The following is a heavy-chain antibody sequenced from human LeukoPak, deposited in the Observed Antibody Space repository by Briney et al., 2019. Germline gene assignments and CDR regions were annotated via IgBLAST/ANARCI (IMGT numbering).Heavy chain of an antibody. V-gene: IGHV4-59*01. CDR2: IYYSGST. Sequence: PSQTLSLTCTVSGGSISSYYWSWIRQPPGKGLEWIGYIYYSGSTNYNPSLKSRVTISVDTSKNQFSLKLSSVTAADTAVYYRARDLGYYGMDVWGQGTTVTVSS. CDR1: GGSISSYY. J-gene: IGHJ6*02. CDR3: ARDLGYYGMDV.